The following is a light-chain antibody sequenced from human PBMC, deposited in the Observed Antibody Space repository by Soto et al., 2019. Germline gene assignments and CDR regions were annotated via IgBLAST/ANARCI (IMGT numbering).Light chain of an antibody. CDR1: SSDVGGYSY. V-gene: IGLV2-14*01. Sequence: QFVLAQPASVSGSPGQSITISCTGTSSDVGGYSYVSWYQQHPGKAPKLMIYEVSNRPSGVSNRFSGSKSGNTASLTISGLQAEDEADYYCSSYTSSSTYVFGTGTKVTVL. J-gene: IGLJ1*01. CDR2: EVS. CDR3: SSYTSSSTYV.